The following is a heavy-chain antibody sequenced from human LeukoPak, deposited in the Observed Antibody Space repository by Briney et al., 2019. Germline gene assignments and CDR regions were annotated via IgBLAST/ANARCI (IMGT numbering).Heavy chain of an antibody. CDR2: FDPEDGET. D-gene: IGHD6-13*01. CDR1: GYTLTELS. CDR3: ATGRTPYSSSWYAFDY. Sequence: ASVKVSCKVSGYTLTELSMHWVRQAPGKGLEWPGGFDPEDGETIYAQKFQGRVTMTEDTSTDTAYMELSSLRSEDTAVYYCATGRTPYSSSWYAFDYWGQGTLVTVSS. J-gene: IGHJ4*02. V-gene: IGHV1-24*01.